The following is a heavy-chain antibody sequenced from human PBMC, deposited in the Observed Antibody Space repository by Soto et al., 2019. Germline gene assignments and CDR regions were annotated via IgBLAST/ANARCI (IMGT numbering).Heavy chain of an antibody. V-gene: IGHV1-3*01. CDR2: INAGNGNT. CDR3: ARXXXGXXGWFDP. J-gene: IGHJ5*02. CDR1: GYTLTTYA. Sequence: QVKLVQSGAEVKKPGASVKVSCKASGYTLTTYARHWARKPPGKRLKWMGWINAGNGNTKYSQKYQGRETITRDTSASTAYMELSSLRSEDTAVYXXARXXXGXXGWFDPWGQGTLVTVSS.